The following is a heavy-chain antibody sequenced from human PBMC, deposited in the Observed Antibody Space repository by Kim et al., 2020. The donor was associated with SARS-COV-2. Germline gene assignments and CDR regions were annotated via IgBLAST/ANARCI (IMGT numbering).Heavy chain of an antibody. J-gene: IGHJ4*02. D-gene: IGHD6-13*01. Sequence: GGSLRLSCAASGFTFSSYSMNWVRQAPGKGLEWVSYISSSSSTIYYADSVKGRFTISRDNAKNSLYLQMNSLRDEDTAVYYCARFTSGYSSSWSPYFDYWGQGTRVTVSA. V-gene: IGHV3-48*02. CDR1: GFTFSSYS. CDR3: ARFTSGYSSSWSPYFDY. CDR2: ISSSSSTI.